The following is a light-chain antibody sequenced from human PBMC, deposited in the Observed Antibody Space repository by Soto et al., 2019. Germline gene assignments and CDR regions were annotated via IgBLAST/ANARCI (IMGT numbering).Light chain of an antibody. V-gene: IGLV1-51*01. CDR3: GTWDSSLSAGGV. CDR2: DNN. CDR1: SSNIGNNY. Sequence: QSVLTQPPSVSAAPGQKVTISCSGSSSNIGNNYVSWYQQPPGTAPKLLIYDNNKRPSGIPDRFSGSKSGTSATLGITGLQTGDEADYYCGTWDSSLSAGGVFGTGTKVTVL. J-gene: IGLJ1*01.